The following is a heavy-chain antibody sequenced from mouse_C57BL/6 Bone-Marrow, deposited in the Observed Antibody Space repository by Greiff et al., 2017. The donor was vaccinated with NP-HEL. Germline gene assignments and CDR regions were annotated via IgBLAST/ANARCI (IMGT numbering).Heavy chain of an antibody. V-gene: IGHV2-5*01. CDR3: AKNYGLTGISYYAMGY. CDR2: IWRGGST. Sequence: QVQLQQSGPGLVQPSQSLSITCTVSGFSLTSYGVHWVRQSPGKGLEWLGVIWRGGSTDYNAAFMSRLSITKDNSKSQVFFKMNSLQADDTAIYYCAKNYGLTGISYYAMGYWGQGASVTVSS. D-gene: IGHD4-1*01. CDR1: GFSLTSYG. J-gene: IGHJ4*01.